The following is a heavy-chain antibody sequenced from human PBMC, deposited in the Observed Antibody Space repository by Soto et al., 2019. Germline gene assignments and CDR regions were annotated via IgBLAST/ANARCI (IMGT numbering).Heavy chain of an antibody. Sequence: QVQLQQSGPVLVKPSQTLSVTCGISGDSVSSNSAAWNWLRQSPSRGLEWLGRTYYRSKWYNDYAVSLERRITINPDTSKNHFSLQLNFVTPDDTAVYFCARGEQYSGRIFDYWGQGTLVTVSS. CDR3: ARGEQYSGRIFDY. D-gene: IGHD1-26*01. CDR1: GDSVSSNSAA. J-gene: IGHJ4*02. CDR2: TYYRSKWYN. V-gene: IGHV6-1*01.